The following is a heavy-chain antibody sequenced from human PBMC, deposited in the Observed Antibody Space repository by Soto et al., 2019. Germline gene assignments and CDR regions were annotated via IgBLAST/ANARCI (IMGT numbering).Heavy chain of an antibody. Sequence: QVQLVESGGGLVKPGGSLRLSCAASGFTFSDYYMSWIRQAPGKGLEWVSYISSSGSTIYYADSVKGRFTISRDNAKNSLYLQMNSLRAEDTAVYYCSTRHLLYSISWEVAYWGQGTLVTVSS. D-gene: IGHD1-26*01. CDR1: GFTFSDYY. CDR2: ISSSGSTI. CDR3: STRHLLYSISWEVAY. J-gene: IGHJ4*02. V-gene: IGHV3-11*01.